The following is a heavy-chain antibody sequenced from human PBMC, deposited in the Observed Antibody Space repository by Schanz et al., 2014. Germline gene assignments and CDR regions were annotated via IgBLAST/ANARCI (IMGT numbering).Heavy chain of an antibody. V-gene: IGHV3-23*01. CDR3: MAMGKNTSHYFDH. CDR1: GFTFSNHA. D-gene: IGHD6-13*01. CDR2: ISYDGVNT. J-gene: IGHJ4*02. Sequence: EVHLLESGGGLVQPGGSLRLSCAASGFTFSNHALSWVRQAPGKGLEWVAVISYDGVNTYYADSVKGRFTISRDNSRKTLYLQMNSLRADDTAVYYCMAMGKNTSHYFDHWGQGTLVTVSS.